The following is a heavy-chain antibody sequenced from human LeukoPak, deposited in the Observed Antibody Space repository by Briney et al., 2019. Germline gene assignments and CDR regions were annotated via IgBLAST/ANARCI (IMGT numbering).Heavy chain of an antibody. CDR3: ARGNYYVS. CDR2: INSDGSTT. CDR1: GFIISTYW. D-gene: IGHD3-10*01. J-gene: IGHJ4*02. Sequence: GGSLRLSCAASGFIISTYWMRWVRQAPGKGLMWVSRINSDGSTTSYADSVKGRFTISRDNAKNTGYLQMNSLRAEDTAVYYCARGNYYVSWGQGILVTVSS. V-gene: IGHV3-74*01.